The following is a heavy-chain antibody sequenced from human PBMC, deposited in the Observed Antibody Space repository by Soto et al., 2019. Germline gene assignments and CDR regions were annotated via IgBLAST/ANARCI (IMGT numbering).Heavy chain of an antibody. CDR1: GGSISSSSYY. J-gene: IGHJ4*02. D-gene: IGHD6-19*01. V-gene: IGHV4-39*01. CDR2: IYYSGST. Sequence: PSETLSLTCTVSGGSISSSSYYWGWIRQPPGKGLEWIGSIYYSGSTYYNPSLKSRVTISVDTSKNQFSLKLSSVTAADTAVYYCARDIAVAGSENYYFDYWGQVTLVSVS. CDR3: ARDIAVAGSENYYFDY.